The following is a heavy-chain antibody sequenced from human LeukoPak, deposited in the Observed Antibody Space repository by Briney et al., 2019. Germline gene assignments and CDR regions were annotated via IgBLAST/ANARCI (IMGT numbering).Heavy chain of an antibody. CDR3: AEVNPYYYDSSGYGSDAFDI. D-gene: IGHD3-22*01. CDR1: GGSISSSSYY. CDR2: IYYSGST. J-gene: IGHJ3*02. Sequence: PSETLSLTCTVSGGSISSSSYYWGWIRQPPGKGLEWIGSIYYSGSTYYNPSLKSRVTISVDTSKNQFSLKLSSVTAADTAVYYCAEVNPYYYDSSGYGSDAFDIWGQGTMVTVSS. V-gene: IGHV4-39*07.